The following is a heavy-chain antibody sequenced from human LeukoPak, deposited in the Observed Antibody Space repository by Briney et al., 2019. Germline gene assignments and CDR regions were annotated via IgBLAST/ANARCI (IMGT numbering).Heavy chain of an antibody. CDR2: NIPILGIA. CDR1: GGTFSSYA. D-gene: IGHD2-8*01. V-gene: IGHV1-69*04. J-gene: IGHJ5*02. CDR3: ARVGTKGFDP. Sequence: GAPAEVSGKACGGTFSSYAISWVRQAPGQGLEYMGRNIPILGIAIYAQKFQGRVTITADKSTSTAYMELSSLRSEDTAVYSCARVGTKGFDPWGQGTLVTVTS.